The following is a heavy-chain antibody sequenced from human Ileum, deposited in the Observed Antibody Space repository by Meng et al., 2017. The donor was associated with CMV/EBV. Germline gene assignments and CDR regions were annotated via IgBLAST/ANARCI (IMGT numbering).Heavy chain of an antibody. V-gene: IGHV5-51*01. CDR1: GYRFSDYW. J-gene: IGHJ5*02. CDR2: IYPGDSQT. D-gene: IGHD1-26*01. CDR3: ARYSGSLLSSNWFDP. Sequence: KVSCKGSGYRFSDYWIGWVRQMPGTGKGLEWMGLIYPGDSQTRYSPAFQGQVTMSVDKSITTAYLQWSSLKASDTAMYYCARYSGSLLSSNWFDPWGQGTLVTVSS.